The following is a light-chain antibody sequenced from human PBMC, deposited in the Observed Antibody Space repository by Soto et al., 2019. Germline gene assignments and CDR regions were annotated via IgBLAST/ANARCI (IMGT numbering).Light chain of an antibody. Sequence: RLMTHSPATLSVSPGERATLSCRASQSVSSNLAWYQHKPGQAPRLLIYGASTRATGIPARFSGSGSGTDFTLTISSLQAEDVAVYYCQQYYTTPLTFGGGSKVDIK. V-gene: IGKV3-15*01. CDR2: GAS. CDR1: QSVSSN. CDR3: QQYYTTPLT. J-gene: IGKJ4*01.